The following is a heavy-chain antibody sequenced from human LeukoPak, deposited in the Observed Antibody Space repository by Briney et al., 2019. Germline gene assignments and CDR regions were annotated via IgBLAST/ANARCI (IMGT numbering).Heavy chain of an antibody. D-gene: IGHD3-22*01. V-gene: IGHV4-38-2*02. CDR1: GYSISSGYY. Sequence: RASETLSLTCTVSGYSISSGYYWGWIRQPPGKGLEWIGYISYSGSTYYNPSLKSRVTISVDTSKNQFSLKLSSVTAADTAVYYCARTEDTYDSSGYYYPKGPEEHWGQGTLVTVSS. J-gene: IGHJ1*01. CDR3: ARTEDTYDSSGYYYPKGPEEH. CDR2: ISYSGST.